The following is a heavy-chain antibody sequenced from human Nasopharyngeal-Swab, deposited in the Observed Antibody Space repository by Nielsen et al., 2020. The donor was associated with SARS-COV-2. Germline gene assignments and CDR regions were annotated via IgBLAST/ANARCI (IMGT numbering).Heavy chain of an antibody. V-gene: IGHV4-59*08. J-gene: IGHJ6*03. D-gene: IGHD6-19*01. Sequence: SETLSLTCTVSGGSISSYYWSWIRQPPGKGLEWIGYIYYSGSTNYNPSLKSRVTISVDTSKNQFSLKLSSVTAADTAVYYCARHGVIAVTYYCYYYMDVWGKGTTVTVSS. CDR1: GGSISSYY. CDR2: IYYSGST. CDR3: ARHGVIAVTYYCYYYMDV.